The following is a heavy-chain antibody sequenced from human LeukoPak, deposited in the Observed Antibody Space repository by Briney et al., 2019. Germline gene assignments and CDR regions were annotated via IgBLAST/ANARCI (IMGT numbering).Heavy chain of an antibody. CDR1: GFTFSDYY. CDR2: MSSSGDTI. Sequence: PGGSLRLSCTASGFTFSDYYMPRIRQAPGKGLEWISYMSSSGDTIYYADSVKGRFTISRDNAKNSLYLQMNSLRAEDTAVYYCARRGREGAFDIWGQGTMVTVSS. J-gene: IGHJ3*02. V-gene: IGHV3-11*04. CDR3: ARRGREGAFDI. D-gene: IGHD1-26*01.